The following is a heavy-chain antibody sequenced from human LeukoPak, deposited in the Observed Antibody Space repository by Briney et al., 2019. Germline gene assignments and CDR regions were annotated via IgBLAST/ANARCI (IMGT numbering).Heavy chain of an antibody. CDR3: ARHPPEYSSPHGMDV. CDR1: GFTVSSNY. J-gene: IGHJ6*02. D-gene: IGHD6-6*01. CDR2: IYSGGST. Sequence: PGGSLRLSCAASGFTVSSNYMSWVRQAPGKGLEWVSVIYSGGSTYYADSVKGRSTISRDNSKNTLYLQRNSLRAEDTAVYYCARHPPEYSSPHGMDVWGQGTTVTVSS. V-gene: IGHV3-66*04.